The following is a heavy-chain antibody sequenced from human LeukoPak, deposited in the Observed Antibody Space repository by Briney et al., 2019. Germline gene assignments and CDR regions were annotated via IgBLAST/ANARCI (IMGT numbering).Heavy chain of an antibody. J-gene: IGHJ4*02. Sequence: PGGSLRLSCAASGFTVSSNYMNWVRQAPAKGLEGVSVIHSGGSTYYADSVKGQFTISRHNSKNTLYLQMNSRRAEKTAVYYCAKVERWLQFSLIDYWGEGTLVTVSS. D-gene: IGHD5-24*01. CDR1: GFTVSSNY. CDR3: AKVERWLQFSLIDY. V-gene: IGHV3-53*01. CDR2: IHSGGST.